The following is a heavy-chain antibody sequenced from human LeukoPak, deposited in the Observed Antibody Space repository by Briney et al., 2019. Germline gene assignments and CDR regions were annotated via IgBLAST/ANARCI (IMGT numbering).Heavy chain of an antibody. CDR3: AGYSSAWYLVDSYAGMDV. D-gene: IGHD6-19*01. Sequence: GGSLRLSCAASGFTFSDYSMDWVRLAPGKGLEWVSSISSTSRYMYYGDSVKGRFTISRDNAKNSLYLQMDGLRAEDTAVYYCAGYSSAWYLVDSYAGMDVWGQGTTVIVSS. CDR2: ISSTSRYM. V-gene: IGHV3-21*01. CDR1: GFTFSDYS. J-gene: IGHJ6*02.